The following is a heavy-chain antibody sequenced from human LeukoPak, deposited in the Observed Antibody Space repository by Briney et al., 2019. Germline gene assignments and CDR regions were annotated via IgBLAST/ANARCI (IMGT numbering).Heavy chain of an antibody. CDR2: INGDGRNI. Sequence: GGSLRLSCVASGFTFSSYWMHWVRQAPRKGLVWVSRINGDGRNINYADSVRGRFTISRDNAKNTLYLQMNSLRAEDTAVYFCAKTMGAIDHDYWGQGTLVTVSS. V-gene: IGHV3-74*01. CDR1: GFTFSSYW. D-gene: IGHD1-26*01. CDR3: AKTMGAIDHDY. J-gene: IGHJ4*02.